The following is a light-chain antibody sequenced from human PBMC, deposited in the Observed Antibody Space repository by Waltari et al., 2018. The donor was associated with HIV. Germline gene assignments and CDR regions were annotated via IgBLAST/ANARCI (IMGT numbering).Light chain of an antibody. V-gene: IGKV3-20*01. Sequence: EIVLTQSPDTLSLSPGERDTLSYRASQRVSNIYLAWYQQQPGQAPRLLIYGASSRATGIPDRFSGSGSGTDFTLTISRLEPEDFAMYYCQQYGSSGTFGQGTKVEIK. CDR2: GAS. J-gene: IGKJ1*01. CDR3: QQYGSSGT. CDR1: QRVSNIY.